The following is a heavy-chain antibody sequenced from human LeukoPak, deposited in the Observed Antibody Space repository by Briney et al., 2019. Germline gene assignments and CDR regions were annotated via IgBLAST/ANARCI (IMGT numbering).Heavy chain of an antibody. CDR2: INPNSGGT. V-gene: IGHV1-2*02. J-gene: IGHJ4*02. CDR1: GYTFSDYY. CDR3: ARSRYGSGSYYKSPFDY. Sequence: GASVKVSCKTSGYTFSDYYMHWVRQAPGQGLEWMGWINPNSGGTNYAQKFQGRVTMTRDTSISTAYMELSRLRSDDTAVYYCARSRYGSGSYYKSPFDYWGQGTLVTVSS. D-gene: IGHD3-10*01.